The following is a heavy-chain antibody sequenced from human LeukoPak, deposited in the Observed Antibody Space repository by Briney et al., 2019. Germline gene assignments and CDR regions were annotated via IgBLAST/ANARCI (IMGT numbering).Heavy chain of an antibody. CDR3: ARGGHSGYDSPFDY. V-gene: IGHV1-69*13. D-gene: IGHD5-12*01. CDR1: GGTFSSYA. J-gene: IGHJ4*02. Sequence: SVKVSWKASGGTFSSYAISWVRQAPGQGLEWMGGIIPIFGTANYAQKFQGRVTITADESTSTAYMELSSLRSEDTAVYYCARGGHSGYDSPFDYWGQGTLVTVSS. CDR2: IIPIFGTA.